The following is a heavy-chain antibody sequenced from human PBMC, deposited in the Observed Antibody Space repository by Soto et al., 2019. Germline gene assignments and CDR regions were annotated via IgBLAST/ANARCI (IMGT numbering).Heavy chain of an antibody. V-gene: IGHV4-59*01. CDR2: IYSSGST. J-gene: IGHJ4*02. D-gene: IGHD5-18*01. Sequence: QVQLQEAGPGLVKPSETLSLTCTVSGGSITNYYWSWIRQPPGKGLEWIGYIYSSGSTNYNPSLKSRVTISAGTSKSQGSLKLTSVAAADTGVCCCARDHPHSYGIYYFDYWGQGTLVTVSS. CDR3: ARDHPHSYGIYYFDY. CDR1: GGSITNYY.